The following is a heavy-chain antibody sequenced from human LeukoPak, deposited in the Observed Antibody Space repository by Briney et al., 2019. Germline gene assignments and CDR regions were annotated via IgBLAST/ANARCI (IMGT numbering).Heavy chain of an antibody. Sequence: GGCLRLSCAASGFTFSSYWMHWVRQAPGKGLVWVSRINSDGSSTSYADSVKGRFTISRDNARNTLYLQMNSLRAEDTAVYYCARGPWELYTAAEYFQHWGQGTLVTVSS. CDR1: GFTFSSYW. D-gene: IGHD1-26*01. CDR2: INSDGSST. J-gene: IGHJ1*01. V-gene: IGHV3-74*01. CDR3: ARGPWELYTAAEYFQH.